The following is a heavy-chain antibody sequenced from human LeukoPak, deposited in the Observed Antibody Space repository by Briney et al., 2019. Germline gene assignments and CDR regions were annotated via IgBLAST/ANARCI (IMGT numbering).Heavy chain of an antibody. CDR3: AKIVSAGGSDY. CDR1: GFTFSSYA. CDR2: ISSSGSGGST. Sequence: GGSLRLSCAASGFTFSSYAMSWVRQAPGKGLEWVSGISSSGSGGSTYYADSVKGRFTISRDNSKNTLYLQINSVRAEDTAVYYCAKIVSAGGSDYWGQGTLVTVSS. D-gene: IGHD1-26*01. V-gene: IGHV3-23*01. J-gene: IGHJ4*02.